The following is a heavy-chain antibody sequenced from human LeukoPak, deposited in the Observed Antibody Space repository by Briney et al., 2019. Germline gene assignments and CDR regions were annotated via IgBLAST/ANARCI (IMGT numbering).Heavy chain of an antibody. CDR3: ARHPTRTGVGDYMDV. D-gene: IGHD1-1*01. V-gene: IGHV5-51*01. CDR1: GYSFTSYW. J-gene: IGHJ6*03. CDR2: IYPGDSDT. Sequence: GESLKISCKGSGYSFTSYWIGWVRQMPGKGLEWMGIIYPGDSDTRYSPSFQGQVTISADKSISTAYLQWSSLKASDTAMYYCARHPTRTGVGDYMDVWGKGTTVTVSS.